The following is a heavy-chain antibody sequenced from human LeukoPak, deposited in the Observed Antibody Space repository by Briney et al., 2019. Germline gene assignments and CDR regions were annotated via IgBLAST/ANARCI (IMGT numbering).Heavy chain of an antibody. CDR2: VYYSGST. J-gene: IGHJ6*03. D-gene: IGHD3-10*01. CDR1: GGSISDLKW. V-gene: IGHV4-4*02. CDR3: AKHTGPSFDVGREFYYMDV. Sequence: SGTLSLTCAVSGGSISDLKWWSWVRQSPGKGLEWIGSVYYSGSTYYNPSLKSRVTISVDTSKNQFSLKLSSVTAADTAVYYCAKHTGPSFDVGREFYYMDVWGKGTTVTVSS.